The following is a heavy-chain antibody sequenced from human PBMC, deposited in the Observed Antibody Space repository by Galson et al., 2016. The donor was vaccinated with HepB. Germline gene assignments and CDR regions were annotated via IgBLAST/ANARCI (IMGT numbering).Heavy chain of an antibody. CDR1: GFTFSRFW. CDR2: IKEDGSKS. V-gene: IGHV3-7*03. CDR3: ARYGDEAGWNFHQ. D-gene: IGHD6-19*01. Sequence: SLRLSCAASGFTFSRFWMNWVRQAPGKGLEWVASIKEDGSKSFYADSVKGRFTISRDNVKNSLSLQMNSLRAEDTAVYYCARYGDEAGWNFHQWGQGTLVTVPS. J-gene: IGHJ1*01.